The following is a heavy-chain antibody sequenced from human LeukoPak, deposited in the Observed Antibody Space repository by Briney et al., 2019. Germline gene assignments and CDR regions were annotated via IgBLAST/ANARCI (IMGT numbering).Heavy chain of an antibody. CDR3: AKTSLYGDYRHFDY. CDR2: ISGSGGST. J-gene: IGHJ4*02. D-gene: IGHD4-17*01. Sequence: PGGSLRLSCAASGFTFSSYAMSWVRQAPGKGLEWVSAISGSGGSTYYADSMKGRFTISRDNSKNTLYLQMNSLRAEDTAVYYCAKTSLYGDYRHFDYWGQGTQVTVSS. CDR1: GFTFSSYA. V-gene: IGHV3-23*01.